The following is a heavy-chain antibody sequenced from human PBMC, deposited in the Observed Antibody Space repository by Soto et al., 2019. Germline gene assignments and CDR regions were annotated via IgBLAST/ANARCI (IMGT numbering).Heavy chain of an antibody. D-gene: IGHD6-19*01. V-gene: IGHV5-51*01. CDR3: ARSSGWYADYFDP. J-gene: IGHJ5*02. CDR1: GYSFTSYW. Sequence: PGESLKISCKGSGYSFTSYWIGWVRQMPGKGLEWMGIIYPGDSDTRYSPSFQGQVTISADKSISTAYLQWSSLKASDTAIYYCARSSGWYADYFDPWGQGTLVTVSS. CDR2: IYPGDSDT.